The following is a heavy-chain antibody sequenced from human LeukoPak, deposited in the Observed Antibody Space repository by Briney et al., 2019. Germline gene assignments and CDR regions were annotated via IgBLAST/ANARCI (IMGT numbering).Heavy chain of an antibody. CDR1: GFTFSNYA. D-gene: IGHD6-6*01. V-gene: IGHV3-23*01. J-gene: IGHJ3*02. CDR2: ISGSGSST. Sequence: GGSLRLSCAASGFTFSNYAMSWVRQAPGKGLEWVSTISGSGSSTYSADSVKGRFTISRDNSKNTLYLQINRLRAEDTAVYYCAKDLREYSSSPRNGFDIWGQGTMVTVSS. CDR3: AKDLREYSSSPRNGFDI.